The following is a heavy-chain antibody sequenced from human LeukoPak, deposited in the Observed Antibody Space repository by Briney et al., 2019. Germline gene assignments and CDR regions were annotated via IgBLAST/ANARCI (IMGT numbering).Heavy chain of an antibody. J-gene: IGHJ4*02. CDR1: GFTFSSYG. D-gene: IGHD6-6*01. Sequence: GGSLRLSCAVSGFTFSSYGMHWVRQAPGKGLEWVAFIQYDGSNKYYVDSVKGRFTISRDNSKNTLYLQMNSLRAEDTAVYYCATSSSSSSWGPTDYWGQGTLVTASS. V-gene: IGHV3-30*02. CDR3: ATSSSSSSWGPTDY. CDR2: IQYDGSNK.